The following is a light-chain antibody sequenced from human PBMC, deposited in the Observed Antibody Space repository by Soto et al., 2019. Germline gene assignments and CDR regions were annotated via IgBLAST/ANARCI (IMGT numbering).Light chain of an antibody. J-gene: IGKJ4*01. V-gene: IGKV1-9*01. CDR3: KKLNSYPLT. CDR2: AAS. CDR1: QIISTY. Sequence: DIQMTQSTSSLSVLVGDRFTITCRASQIISTYLNWYQQRAGLANRLLIYAASSLQSGVPSRFSGSGSGTEFTLTISSLQPEEFATYYCKKLNSYPLTFGGGTKVDIK.